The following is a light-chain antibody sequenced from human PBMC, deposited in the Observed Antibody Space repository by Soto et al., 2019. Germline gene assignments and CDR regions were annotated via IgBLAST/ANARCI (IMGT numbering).Light chain of an antibody. J-gene: IGLJ2*01. Sequence: QSVLTQPASVSGSPGQSVTISCTGTSSDVGAYGYVSWFQQHPGKAPKLIIFEVSYRASGVSIRFSGSKSGNTASLTISGLQAEDEADYYCSSYTGTTTLVEFDGGTKLTVL. CDR3: SSYTGTTTLVE. V-gene: IGLV2-14*01. CDR2: EVS. CDR1: SSDVGAYGY.